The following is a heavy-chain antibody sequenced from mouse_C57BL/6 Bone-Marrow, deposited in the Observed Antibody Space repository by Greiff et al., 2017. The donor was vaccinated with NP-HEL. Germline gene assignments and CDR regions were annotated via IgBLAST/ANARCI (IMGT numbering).Heavy chain of an antibody. Sequence: VQLQQPGAELVMPGASVKLSCKASGYTFTSYWMHWVKQRPGQGLEWIGEIDPSDSYTNYNQKFKGKSTLTVDKSSSTAYMQLSSLTSEDSAVYYCAREGGNYVWFAYWGQGTLVTVSA. V-gene: IGHV1-69*01. CDR1: GYTFTSYW. CDR2: IDPSDSYT. J-gene: IGHJ3*01. CDR3: AREGGNYVWFAY. D-gene: IGHD2-1*01.